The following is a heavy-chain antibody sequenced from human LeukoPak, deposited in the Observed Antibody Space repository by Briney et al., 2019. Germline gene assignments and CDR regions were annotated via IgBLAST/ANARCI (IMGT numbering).Heavy chain of an antibody. J-gene: IGHJ4*02. Sequence: GRSLRLSCAASGFTFSSYGMHWVRQAPGKGLEWVAVISYDGSNKYYADSVKGRFTISRDNSKNTLYLQMSSLRPEDTAVYYCASRDGYNLFYFGYWGQGTLVTVSS. CDR3: ASRDGYNLFYFGY. V-gene: IGHV3-30*03. CDR1: GFTFSSYG. CDR2: ISYDGSNK. D-gene: IGHD5-24*01.